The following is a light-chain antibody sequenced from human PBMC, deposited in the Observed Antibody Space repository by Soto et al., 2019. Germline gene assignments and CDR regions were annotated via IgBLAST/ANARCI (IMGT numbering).Light chain of an antibody. CDR3: QQYGNSPPYT. CDR2: GAS. J-gene: IGKJ2*01. Sequence: EIVLTQSPGTLSLSPGARATLSCSASPSVSSGFLAWYQHKPGQAPRLLIYGASSRATGLPDRVSGSGSGTDFILAISRLEPEEVAVYYCQQYGNSPPYTFGKGTKLELK. CDR1: PSVSSGF. V-gene: IGKV3-20*01.